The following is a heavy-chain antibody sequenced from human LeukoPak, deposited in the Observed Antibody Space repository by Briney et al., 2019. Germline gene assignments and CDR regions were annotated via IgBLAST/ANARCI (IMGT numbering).Heavy chain of an antibody. J-gene: IGHJ4*02. CDR1: GGSFSGYY. CDR2: IYYSGST. D-gene: IGHD1-26*01. V-gene: IGHV4-34*01. Sequence: PSETLSLTCAVYGGSFSGYYWSWIRQPPGKGLEWIGSIYYSGSTYYNPSLTSRVTISVDTSKNQFSLKLSSVTAADTAVYYCARLGATDYWGQGTLVTVSS. CDR3: ARLGATDY.